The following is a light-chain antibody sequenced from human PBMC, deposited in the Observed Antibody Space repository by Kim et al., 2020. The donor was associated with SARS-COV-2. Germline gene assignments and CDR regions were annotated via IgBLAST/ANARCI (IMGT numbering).Light chain of an antibody. J-gene: IGKJ2*01. CDR1: QSIDTN. Sequence: EVVMTQSPATLSVSPGERVTLSCRASQSIDTNLAWYHQIPGQAPRLLIYGASTRATDIPARFSGSGSGTEFTLIISSLQSEDFAVYYCQQYSHWPPYTFGQGTKLEI. V-gene: IGKV3-15*01. CDR2: GAS. CDR3: QQYSHWPPYT.